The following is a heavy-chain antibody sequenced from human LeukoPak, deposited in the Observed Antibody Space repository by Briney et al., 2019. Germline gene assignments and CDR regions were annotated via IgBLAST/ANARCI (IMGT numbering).Heavy chain of an antibody. Sequence: GGSLRLSCGASGFTFSSYAMLWVRQAPGKGLDWVSAISGSGGGTYYADSVKGRFTISRDNSKNTLYLQMNSLRDEDTAVYYCAKDLGSGYDSTFPLDYWGQGTLVTVSS. CDR3: AKDLGSGYDSTFPLDY. CDR1: GFTFSSYA. CDR2: ISGSGGGT. V-gene: IGHV3-23*01. J-gene: IGHJ4*02. D-gene: IGHD5-12*01.